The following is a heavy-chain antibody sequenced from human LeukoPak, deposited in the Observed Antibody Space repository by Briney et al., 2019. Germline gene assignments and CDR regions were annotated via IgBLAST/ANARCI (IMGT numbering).Heavy chain of an antibody. J-gene: IGHJ4*02. CDR1: GGTFSSYA. V-gene: IGHV1-69*04. Sequence: SVKVSCKASGGTFSSYAISWVRQAPGQGLEWMGRIIPILGIANYAQKFQGRVTITADKSTSTAYMELSSLRSEDTAVYYCARSEAVAGPVDYWGQGTLVTVSS. CDR2: IIPILGIA. D-gene: IGHD6-19*01. CDR3: ARSEAVAGPVDY.